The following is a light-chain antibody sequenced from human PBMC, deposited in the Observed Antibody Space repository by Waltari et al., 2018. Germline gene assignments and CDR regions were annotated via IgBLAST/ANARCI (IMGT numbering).Light chain of an antibody. CDR2: GAS. V-gene: IGKV3-20*01. J-gene: IGKJ4*01. Sequence: IVLTQSPDTLSLSPGQRATLPCRASQTINNNFLVWYQQKPGQAPRLLIHGASSRATGFPDRFSGSGSVTDFTLTISRLEPEDVAVYYCQQYDGSILTFGGGTKVEI. CDR3: QQYDGSILT. CDR1: QTINNNF.